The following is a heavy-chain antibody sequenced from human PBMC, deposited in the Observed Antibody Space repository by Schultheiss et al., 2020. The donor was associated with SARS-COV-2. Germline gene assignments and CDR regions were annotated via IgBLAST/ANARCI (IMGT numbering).Heavy chain of an antibody. Sequence: SETLSLTCTVSGGSISSYYWSWIRQPPGKGLEWIGRIYTSGSTNYNPSLKSRVTMSVDTSKNQFSLKLSSVTAADTAVYYCARLKYYGSGTYNYGMDVWGQGTTVTVSS. V-gene: IGHV4-4*07. D-gene: IGHD3-10*01. CDR1: GGSISSYY. J-gene: IGHJ6*02. CDR2: IYTSGST. CDR3: ARLKYYGSGTYNYGMDV.